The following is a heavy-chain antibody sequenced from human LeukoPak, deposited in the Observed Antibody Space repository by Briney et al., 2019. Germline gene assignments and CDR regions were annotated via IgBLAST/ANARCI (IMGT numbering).Heavy chain of an antibody. D-gene: IGHD1-26*01. J-gene: IGHJ5*02. CDR3: ARAGWELLEGWFDP. CDR1: GGSISSGDYY. Sequence: PSETLSLTCTVSGGSISSGDYYWSWIRQPPGKGLEWIGYIYYSGSTYYNPSLKSRVTISVDTSKNQFSLKLSSVTAADTAVYYCARAGWELLEGWFDPWGQGTLVTVSS. CDR2: IYYSGST. V-gene: IGHV4-30-4*01.